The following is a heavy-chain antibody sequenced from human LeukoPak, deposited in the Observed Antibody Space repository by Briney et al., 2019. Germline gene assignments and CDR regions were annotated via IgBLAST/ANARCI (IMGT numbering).Heavy chain of an antibody. Sequence: AGSLRLSCAASGFTFSTYYMTWVRQAPGKGLEWVAGIKQDGNENYYVDSVKGRFTISRDNSKSSLSLQMNSLRAEDTALYFCARERYCTSATCYVGTPFDYWGQGTLVTVSS. CDR2: IKQDGNEN. J-gene: IGHJ4*02. V-gene: IGHV3-7*01. CDR3: ARERYCTSATCYVGTPFDY. CDR1: GFTFSTYY. D-gene: IGHD2-2*01.